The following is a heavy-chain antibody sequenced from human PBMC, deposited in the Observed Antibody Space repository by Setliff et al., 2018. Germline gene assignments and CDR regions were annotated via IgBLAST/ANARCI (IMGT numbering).Heavy chain of an antibody. Sequence: KSSETLSLTCTVSGGSISSSSYYWGWIRQPPGKGLEWIGSIYYSGSTYYNPSLKSRVTISVDTSKNQFSLKLSSVTAADTAGYYCSSVVEDYYDSSGYFLPSYYFDYWGQGTLVTVSS. J-gene: IGHJ4*02. D-gene: IGHD3-22*01. CDR3: SSVVEDYYDSSGYFLPSYYFDY. CDR1: GGSISSSSYY. V-gene: IGHV4-39*07. CDR2: IYYSGST.